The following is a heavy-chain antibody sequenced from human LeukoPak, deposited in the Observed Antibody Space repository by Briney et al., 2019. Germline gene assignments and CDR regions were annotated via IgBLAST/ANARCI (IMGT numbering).Heavy chain of an antibody. J-gene: IGHJ4*02. Sequence: GGSLRLSCSASGFTFSSYYMAWVRQAPGKGLEWVANIKYDGSVKNYVDSVKGRFTISRDNAKNSLYVQMNSQGVEDTAVYYCARDVDGNLDFWGQGTLVTVSS. CDR3: ARDVDGNLDF. CDR1: GFTFSSYY. D-gene: IGHD2-21*01. V-gene: IGHV3-7*01. CDR2: IKYDGSVK.